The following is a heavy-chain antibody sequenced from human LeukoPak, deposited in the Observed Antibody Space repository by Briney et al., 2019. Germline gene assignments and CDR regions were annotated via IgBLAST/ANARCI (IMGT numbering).Heavy chain of an antibody. CDR2: IYYSGST. CDR1: GGSISSNTYY. D-gene: IGHD2-8*02. CDR3: ARDSGGGVGIFDY. J-gene: IGHJ4*02. Sequence: SETLSLTCTVSGGSISSNTYYWGWIRQPPGKGLEWIGSIYYSGSTYYNPSLKSRVTISVDTSKNQFSLKLSSVTTADTAVFYCARDSGGGVGIFDYWGQGTLVTVSS. V-gene: IGHV4-39*07.